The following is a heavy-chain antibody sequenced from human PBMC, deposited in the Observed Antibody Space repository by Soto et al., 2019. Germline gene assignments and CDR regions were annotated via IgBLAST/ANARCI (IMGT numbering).Heavy chain of an antibody. D-gene: IGHD6-6*01. CDR3: AKDLHWQLGPFDY. V-gene: IGHV3-30*18. Sequence: GGSLRLSCAASGFTFSSYGMHWVRQAPGKGLEWVSVISYDGSNKYYADSVKGRFTISRDNSKNTLYLQMKSLRAEETAVYYCAKDLHWQLGPFDYWGQGTLVTVSS. CDR1: GFTFSSYG. J-gene: IGHJ4*02. CDR2: ISYDGSNK.